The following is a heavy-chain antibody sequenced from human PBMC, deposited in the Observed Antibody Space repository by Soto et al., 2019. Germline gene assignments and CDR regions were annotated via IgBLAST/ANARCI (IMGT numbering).Heavy chain of an antibody. CDR1: GGSISSYY. CDR3: ARDTYYYDSSGYHAAFDI. V-gene: IGHV4-59*01. CDR2: IYYSGST. D-gene: IGHD3-22*01. J-gene: IGHJ3*02. Sequence: SETLSLTCTFSGGSISSYYWSLIRQPPGKGLEWIGYIYYSGSTNYNPSLKSRVTISVDTSKNQFSLKLSSVTAADTAVYYCARDTYYYDSSGYHAAFDIWGQGTMVTVSS.